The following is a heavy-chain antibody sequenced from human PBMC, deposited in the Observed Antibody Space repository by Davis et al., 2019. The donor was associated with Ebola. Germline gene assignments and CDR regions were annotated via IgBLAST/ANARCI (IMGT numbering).Heavy chain of an antibody. CDR2: ISYDGSNK. J-gene: IGHJ4*02. V-gene: IGHV3-30-3*01. CDR1: GFTFSSYA. Sequence: GESLKISCAASGFTFSSYAMHWVRQAPGKGLEWVAVISYDGSNKYYADSVKGRFTISRDNSKNSLYLQMNSLRAEDTAVYYCARTSRGVVVPAESDYWGQGTLVTVSS. D-gene: IGHD2-2*01. CDR3: ARTSRGVVVPAESDY.